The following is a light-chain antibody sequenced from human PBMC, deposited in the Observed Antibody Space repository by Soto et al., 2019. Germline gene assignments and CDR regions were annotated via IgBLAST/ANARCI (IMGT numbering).Light chain of an antibody. J-gene: IGKJ1*01. CDR1: QSISTY. Sequence: DIQMTQSPSSLSASVGDRVTITCRASQSISTYLNWYQQKPGKAPNLLIFAASTLQSGVPSRFSGSGSGTDFTLTINNLQPEDFASYFCLQVYSFPRTFGLGTKVDIK. V-gene: IGKV1-39*01. CDR3: LQVYSFPRT. CDR2: AAS.